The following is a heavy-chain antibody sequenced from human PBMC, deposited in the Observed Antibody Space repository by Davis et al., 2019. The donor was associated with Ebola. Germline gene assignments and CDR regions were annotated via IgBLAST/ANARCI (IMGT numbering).Heavy chain of an antibody. V-gene: IGHV3-7*03. CDR1: GFTFTDYY. CDR3: ATDSPFDF. J-gene: IGHJ3*01. Sequence: ESLKIPCEASGFTFTDYYISWVRQAPGKGLEWVANIKQDGSDRFYVDSVKGRFTISRDNARNSVYLQMTNLRVDDTAVYYCATDSPFDFWGQGTMVIVSS. CDR2: IKQDGSDR.